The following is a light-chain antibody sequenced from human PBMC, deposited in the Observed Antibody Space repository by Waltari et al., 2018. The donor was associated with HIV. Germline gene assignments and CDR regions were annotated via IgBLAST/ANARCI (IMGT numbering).Light chain of an antibody. CDR1: QSISSY. J-gene: IGKJ2*02. CDR2: GAS. CDR3: QQSYTTPRT. V-gene: IGKV1-39*01. Sequence: DIQMPQSPSSLSASIGDRVTITCRASQSISSYLNWDQQKPGKAPKLLIYGASTLQSGVPSNFSGSGSGTDFTLIISSLQPEDFATYYCQQSYTTPRTFGQGTKLEIK.